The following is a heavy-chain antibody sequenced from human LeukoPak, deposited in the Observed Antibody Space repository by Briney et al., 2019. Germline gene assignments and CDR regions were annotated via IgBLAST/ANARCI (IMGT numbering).Heavy chain of an antibody. V-gene: IGHV1-2*02. CDR3: ARVQVVVVPAAMNWFDP. D-gene: IGHD2-2*01. Sequence: GASVKVSCKASGYTFTGYYMHWVRQAPGQGLEWMGWINPNSGGTNYAQKFQGRVTMTRDTSISTAYMELSRLRSDDTAVYYCARVQVVVVPAAMNWFDPWGQGTLVTVSS. CDR2: INPNSGGT. J-gene: IGHJ5*02. CDR1: GYTFTGYY.